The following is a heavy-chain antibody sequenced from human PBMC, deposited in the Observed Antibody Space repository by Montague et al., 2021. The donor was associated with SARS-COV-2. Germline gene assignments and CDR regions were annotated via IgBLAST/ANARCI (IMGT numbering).Heavy chain of an antibody. CDR2: MSYSGSA. D-gene: IGHD3-3*01. V-gene: IGHV4-30-4*01. CDR1: GASISSGDDY. J-gene: IGHJ5*02. Sequence: TLSLTCTVSGASISSGDDYWTWIRQPPGKGLEWIGYMSYSGSAYYSPSLQSRGVISADTSKNQFSLKLTSVTAADTAMYYCARHRSYYENGFVPWGQGRLLTAAS. CDR3: ARHRSYYENGFVP.